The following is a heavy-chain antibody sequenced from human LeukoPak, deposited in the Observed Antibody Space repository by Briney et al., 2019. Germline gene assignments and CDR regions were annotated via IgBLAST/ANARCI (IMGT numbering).Heavy chain of an antibody. CDR2: INHSGST. V-gene: IGHV4-34*01. J-gene: IGHJ3*02. CDR3: ARDIVVVPAANADAFDI. D-gene: IGHD2-2*01. Sequence: PSETLSLTCAVYGGSFSGYYWSWIRQPPGKGLEWIGEINHSGSTNYNPSLKSRVTISVDTSKNQFSLKLSSVTAADTAVYYCARDIVVVPAANADAFDIWGQGTMVTVSS. CDR1: GGSFSGYY.